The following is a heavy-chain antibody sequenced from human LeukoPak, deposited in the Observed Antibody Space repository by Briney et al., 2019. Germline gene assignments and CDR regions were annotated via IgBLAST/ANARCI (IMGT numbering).Heavy chain of an antibody. V-gene: IGHV3-48*03. CDR2: ISSSGSTI. D-gene: IGHD3-10*01. CDR3: AREVPYYYGSGSYFDY. J-gene: IGHJ4*02. Sequence: GGSLRLSCAASEFTFSSYEMNWVRQAPGKGLEWVSYISSSGSTIYYADSVKGRFTISRDNAKNSLYLQMNSLRAEDTAVYYCAREVPYYYGSGSYFDYWGQGTLVTVSS. CDR1: EFTFSSYE.